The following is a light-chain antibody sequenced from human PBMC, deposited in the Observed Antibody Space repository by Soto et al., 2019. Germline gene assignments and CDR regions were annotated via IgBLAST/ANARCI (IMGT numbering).Light chain of an antibody. J-gene: IGKJ1*01. V-gene: IGKV1-39*01. Sequence: DIQMTQSPSSLSASVGDRVTITCRASQSISSYLNWYQQKPGKAPKRLIYVASSLQSGVPARFSGSGSGTDFPLTISSLQPEDFATYYCQQSYSTPRTFGQGTKVEIK. CDR2: VAS. CDR3: QQSYSTPRT. CDR1: QSISSY.